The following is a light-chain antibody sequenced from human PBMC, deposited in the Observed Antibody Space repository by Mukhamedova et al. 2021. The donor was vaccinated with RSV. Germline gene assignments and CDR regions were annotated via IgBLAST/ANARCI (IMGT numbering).Light chain of an antibody. CDR3: QQFYTYSQT. Sequence: WYQRRVHGKAPKLLIYEASSLQNGVSSRFSGSGYGTEFTLTINSLQAEDFATYYCQQFYTYSQTFGQGTKVEVK. J-gene: IGKJ1*01. CDR2: EAS. V-gene: IGKV1-5*03.